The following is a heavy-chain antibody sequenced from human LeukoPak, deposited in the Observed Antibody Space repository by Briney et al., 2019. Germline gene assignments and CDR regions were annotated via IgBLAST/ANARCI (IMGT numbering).Heavy chain of an antibody. Sequence: GESLKISCKGSGYSFTNYCIAWVRQMPGKGLEWMGIIYPDDSVTRYSPSFQGQVTISADRSISTAYLQWSSLKASDTAMYYCARLSTFPDFWGQGTLVTVSS. CDR2: IYPDDSVT. CDR1: GYSFTNYC. CDR3: ARLSTFPDF. V-gene: IGHV5-51*01. J-gene: IGHJ4*02. D-gene: IGHD2/OR15-2a*01.